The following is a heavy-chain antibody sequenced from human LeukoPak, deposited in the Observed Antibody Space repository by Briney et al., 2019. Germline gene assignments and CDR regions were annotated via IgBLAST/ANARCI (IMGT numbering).Heavy chain of an antibody. CDR3: SREFPFCGADCFSGVFDI. J-gene: IGHJ3*02. Sequence: ASVKVSCKASGYTFSGYYIHWVRQAPGQGLEWMGWISVINNGNTRYAQNFQGRLTMTTDTSTATAYMELRSLRSDDTAVYYCSREFPFCGADCFSGVFDIWGQGTMVTVS. CDR1: GYTFSGYY. CDR2: ISVINNGNT. D-gene: IGHD2-21*02. V-gene: IGHV1-18*04.